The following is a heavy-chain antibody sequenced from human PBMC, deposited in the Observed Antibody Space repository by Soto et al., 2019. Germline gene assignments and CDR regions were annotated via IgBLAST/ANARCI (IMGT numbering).Heavy chain of an antibody. D-gene: IGHD2-21*01. CDR1: GFTVSTYG. CDR2: ISRDGGTK. CDR3: LGEVASGY. Sequence: QVQLVESGGGVVQPGRSLRLSCAVSGFTVSTYGMHWVRQAPGKGLEWVAVISRDGGTKYYADSVKGRFTISRDNSRNTLFLEMNSLRGEDMAVYYCLGEVASGYWGQGTLVTVSS. J-gene: IGHJ4*02. V-gene: IGHV3-30*03.